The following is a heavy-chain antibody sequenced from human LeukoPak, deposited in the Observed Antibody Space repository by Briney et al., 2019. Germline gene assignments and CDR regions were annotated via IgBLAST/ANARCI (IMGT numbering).Heavy chain of an antibody. V-gene: IGHV4-38-2*01. CDR1: GYSISSGYY. J-gene: IGHJ4*02. CDR3: ARMEMAIDY. CDR2: IYHSGST. Sequence: SETLSLTCAVSGYSISSGYYWGWIRQPPGKGLEWIGSIYHSGSTYYNPSLKSRVTISVDTSKNQFSLKLSSVTAADTAVYYCARMEMAIDYWGQGTLVTVPS. D-gene: IGHD5-24*01.